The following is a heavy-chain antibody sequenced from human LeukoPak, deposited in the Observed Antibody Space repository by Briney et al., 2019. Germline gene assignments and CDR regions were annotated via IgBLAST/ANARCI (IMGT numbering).Heavy chain of an antibody. D-gene: IGHD6-19*01. J-gene: IGHJ4*02. V-gene: IGHV3-33*08. CDR1: RFTFSSYG. CDR3: ARDGSSGWYRVDY. CDR2: IWYDGSNK. Sequence: GGSLRLSCAASRFTFSSYGMHWVRQAPGKGLEWVAVIWYDGSNKYYADSVKGRFTISRDNSKNTLYLQMNSLRAEDTAVYYCARDGSSGWYRVDYWGRGTLVTVSS.